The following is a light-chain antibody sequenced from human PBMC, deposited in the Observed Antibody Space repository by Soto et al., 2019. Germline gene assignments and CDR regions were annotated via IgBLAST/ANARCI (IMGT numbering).Light chain of an antibody. J-gene: IGKJ1*01. CDR1: QSVSSN. Sequence: EIVMTQSPATLSVSPGERATLSCRASQSVSSNLAWYQQQPGQAPRLLIYGASTRATGIPARFSGSGSGTEFTLTISSLQSEDFEVDYWQQYNNWPSWTFGQGTKVDIK. CDR2: GAS. CDR3: QQYNNWPSWT. V-gene: IGKV3-15*01.